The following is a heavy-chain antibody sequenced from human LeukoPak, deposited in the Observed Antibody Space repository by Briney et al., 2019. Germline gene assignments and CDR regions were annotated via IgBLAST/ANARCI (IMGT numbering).Heavy chain of an antibody. CDR2: IYNSGST. D-gene: IGHD4-17*01. CDR3: ARGVGTTVTTYGYFQH. V-gene: IGHV4-59*01. CDR1: GGSISSNY. Sequence: SETLSLTCTVSGGSISSNYWSWIRQSPGKRLEWIGYIYNSGSTNYNPSLKSRVTISVDTSKNQFSLKLSSVTTADTAVYYCARGVGTTVTTYGYFQHWGQGALVTVSS. J-gene: IGHJ1*01.